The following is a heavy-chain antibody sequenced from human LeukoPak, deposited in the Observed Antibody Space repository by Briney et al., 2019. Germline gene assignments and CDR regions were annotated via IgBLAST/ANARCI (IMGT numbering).Heavy chain of an antibody. CDR1: GGSISSGGYY. CDR2: IYYSGRT. Sequence: SETLSLTCTVSGGSISSGGYYWSWIRQYPGKGLEWIGYIYYSGRTYYNPSLKSRVTISVDTSKSQISLKVTSVTAADPAVYYCARVCLFAGSGYYGMDVWGQGTTVTVSS. V-gene: IGHV4-31*03. D-gene: IGHD3-10*01. J-gene: IGHJ6*02. CDR3: ARVCLFAGSGYYGMDV.